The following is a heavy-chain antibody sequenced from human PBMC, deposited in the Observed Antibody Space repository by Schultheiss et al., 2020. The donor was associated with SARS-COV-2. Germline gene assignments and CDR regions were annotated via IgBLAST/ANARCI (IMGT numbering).Heavy chain of an antibody. CDR2: IFENGDT. V-gene: IGHV4-34*09. CDR3: ARGRDPYYTYGMAV. J-gene: IGHJ6*02. CDR1: GGSFSGYY. Sequence: SQTLSLTCAVYGGSFSGYYWSWIRQPPGKGLEWIGYIFENGDTYYNPSLRTRLTISVDTSKNQFSLKLSSVTAADTAVYYCARGRDPYYTYGMAVWGQGTTVTVSS. D-gene: IGHD5-24*01.